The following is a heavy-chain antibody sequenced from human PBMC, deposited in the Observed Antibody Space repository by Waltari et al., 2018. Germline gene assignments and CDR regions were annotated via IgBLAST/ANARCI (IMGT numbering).Heavy chain of an antibody. Sequence: QVQLVQSGAEVKKPGSSVKVSCKASGGTFSSYAISWVRQAPGQGLEWMGGIIPSFGTANYAQKFQGRVTITADESTSTAYMELSSLRSEDTAVYYCARTMRNSYGARDAFDIWGQGTMVTVSS. D-gene: IGHD5-18*01. J-gene: IGHJ3*02. CDR2: IIPSFGTA. CDR3: ARTMRNSYGARDAFDI. CDR1: GGTFSSYA. V-gene: IGHV1-69*12.